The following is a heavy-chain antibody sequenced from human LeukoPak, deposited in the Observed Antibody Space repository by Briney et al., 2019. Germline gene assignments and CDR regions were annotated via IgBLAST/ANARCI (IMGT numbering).Heavy chain of an antibody. D-gene: IGHD6-19*01. Sequence: QPGGSLRLPCAASGFTFNSYAMYWVRQAPGKGLEWVSGIFGSGGSAHYADSVKGRFTIFRDNSKNTVYLQMNSLRAEDTAVYYCAKTTTGYSSGRYPGWPVDYWGQGTLVTVSS. V-gene: IGHV3-23*01. CDR2: IFGSGGSA. CDR3: AKTTTGYSSGRYPGWPVDY. CDR1: GFTFNSYA. J-gene: IGHJ4*02.